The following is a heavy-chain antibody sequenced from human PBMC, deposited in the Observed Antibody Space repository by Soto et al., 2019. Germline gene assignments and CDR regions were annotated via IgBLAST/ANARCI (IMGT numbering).Heavy chain of an antibody. D-gene: IGHD3-9*01. CDR3: ATGTGLPHYYYRGLDV. CDR2: ISYSGTT. J-gene: IGHJ6*02. Sequence: SETLSLTCTVSGASLNSYYWNWIRQPPGGGLEWLGFISYSGTTNYNPSLRTRVAISIDPSKNQFSLKLTSVTATDTAVYYCATGTGLPHYYYRGLDVWGQGATVTVSS. CDR1: GASLNSYY. V-gene: IGHV4-59*01.